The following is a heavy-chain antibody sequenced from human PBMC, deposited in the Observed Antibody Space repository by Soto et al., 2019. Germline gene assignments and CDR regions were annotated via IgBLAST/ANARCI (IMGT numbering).Heavy chain of an antibody. D-gene: IGHD3-10*01. Sequence: SETLSLTCTVSGGSISSYYWSWIRQPPGKGLEWIGYIYYSGSTNYNPSLKSRVTISVDTSKNQFSLKLSSVTAADTAVYYCARGVVRGVIITDWFDPWGQGTLVTVSS. CDR2: IYYSGST. V-gene: IGHV4-59*12. J-gene: IGHJ5*02. CDR3: ARGVVRGVIITDWFDP. CDR1: GGSISSYY.